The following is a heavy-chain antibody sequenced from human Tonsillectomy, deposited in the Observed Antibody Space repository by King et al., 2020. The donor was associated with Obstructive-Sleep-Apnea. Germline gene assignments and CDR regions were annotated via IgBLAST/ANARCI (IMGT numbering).Heavy chain of an antibody. V-gene: IGHV4-39*01. CDR2: IYYSGST. D-gene: IGHD3-3*01. J-gene: IGHJ3*02. CDR3: ARRQIYGTQIINAFDI. CDR1: GGSISSSSYY. Sequence: QLQESGPGLVKPSETLSLTYTVSGGSISSSSYYWGWIRQPPGKGLEWIGSIYYSGSTYYNPSLKSRVTISVDTSKNQFSLKLSSVTAADTAVYYCARRQIYGTQIINAFDIWGQGTMVTVSS.